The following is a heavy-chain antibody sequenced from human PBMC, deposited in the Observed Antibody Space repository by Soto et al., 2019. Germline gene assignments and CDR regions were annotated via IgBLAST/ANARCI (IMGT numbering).Heavy chain of an antibody. Sequence: QVQLQESGPGLVMPSGTLSLTCAVSGASIISSDWWNWVRQPPGKGLEWIGEISHSGTTIYNPSLKGRVTISVDVSKNHFSLNLTSVTAADTAVYYCARDFKAPKDAWAFDYWGQGALVTVSS. CDR2: ISHSGTT. V-gene: IGHV4-4*02. CDR1: GASIISSDW. CDR3: ARDFKAPKDAWAFDY. D-gene: IGHD3-16*01. J-gene: IGHJ4*02.